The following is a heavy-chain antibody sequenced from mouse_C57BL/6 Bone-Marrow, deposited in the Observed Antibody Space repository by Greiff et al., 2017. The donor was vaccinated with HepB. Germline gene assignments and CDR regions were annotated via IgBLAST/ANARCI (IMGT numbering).Heavy chain of an antibody. CDR3: ARFPLLY. Sequence: QVQLQQPGAELVKPGASVKLSCKASGYTFTSYWMQWVKQRPGQGLEWIGEIDPSDSYTNYNQKFKGKATLTVDTSSSTAYMQLSSLTSEDSAVYYCARFPLLYWGQGTTLTVSS. D-gene: IGHD2-1*01. CDR2: IDPSDSYT. CDR1: GYTFTSYW. V-gene: IGHV1-50*01. J-gene: IGHJ2*01.